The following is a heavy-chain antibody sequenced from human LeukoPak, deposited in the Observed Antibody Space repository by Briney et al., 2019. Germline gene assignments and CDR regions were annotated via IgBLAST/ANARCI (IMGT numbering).Heavy chain of an antibody. CDR3: ARDASSCWPYWYFDL. V-gene: IGHV4-59*01. CDR2: IYYSGST. Sequence: SETLSLTCTVSGGSISSYYWSWIRQPPGRGLEWIGYIYYSGSTNYNPSLKSRVTISVDTSKNQFSLKLSSVTAADTAVYYCARDASSCWPYWYFDLWGRGTLVSVSS. CDR1: GGSISSYY. D-gene: IGHD6-13*01. J-gene: IGHJ2*01.